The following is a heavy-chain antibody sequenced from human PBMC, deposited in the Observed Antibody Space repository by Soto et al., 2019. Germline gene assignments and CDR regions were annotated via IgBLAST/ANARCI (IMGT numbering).Heavy chain of an antibody. V-gene: IGHV1-69*12. J-gene: IGHJ4*02. D-gene: IGHD2-15*01. CDR2: IIPIFGTA. CDR1: GGTFSSYA. CDR3: ARSRHCSGGSCYPPRYYFDY. Sequence: QVQLVQSGAEVKKPGSSVKVSCKASGGTFSSYAISWVRQAPGQGLEWMGGIIPIFGTANYAQKFQGRVTITADESTSTAYMELSSLRSEDTAVYYCARSRHCSGGSCYPPRYYFDYWGQGTLVTVSS.